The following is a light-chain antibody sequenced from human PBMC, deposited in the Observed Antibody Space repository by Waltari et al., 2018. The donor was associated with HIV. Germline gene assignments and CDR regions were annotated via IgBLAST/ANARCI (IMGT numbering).Light chain of an antibody. Sequence: QSVLTQPPSASGTPGQRVTLSCSGSSSNIGSNYVYWYQPLPGTAPKLLIYRNNQRPSGVPDRLSGSKSGTSASLAISGLRSEDEADYYCAAWDDSLSGLVFGGGTKLTVL. CDR1: SSNIGSNY. J-gene: IGLJ3*02. CDR2: RNN. CDR3: AAWDDSLSGLV. V-gene: IGLV1-47*01.